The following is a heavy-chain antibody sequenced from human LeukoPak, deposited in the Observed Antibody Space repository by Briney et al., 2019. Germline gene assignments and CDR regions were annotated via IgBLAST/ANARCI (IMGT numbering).Heavy chain of an antibody. Sequence: GGSLRLSCAASGFTFSSYSMNWVRQAPGKGLEWVSYISSSSSTIYYADSVKGRFTISRDNAKNSLYLQMNSLRAEDTAVYYCARDELTHVGVGYCSGGSCYDAFDIWGQGTMVTVSS. CDR3: ARDELTHVGVGYCSGGSCYDAFDI. J-gene: IGHJ3*02. CDR2: ISSSSSTI. CDR1: GFTFSSYS. D-gene: IGHD2-15*01. V-gene: IGHV3-48*04.